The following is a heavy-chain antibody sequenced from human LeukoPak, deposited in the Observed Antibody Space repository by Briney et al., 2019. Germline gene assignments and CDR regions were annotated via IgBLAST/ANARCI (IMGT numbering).Heavy chain of an antibody. CDR3: ERAPFLHAYVWGSYRPMGYGWDV. V-gene: IGHV3-74*01. CDR2: INSDGSST. CDR1: GFTFSSYW. Sequence: WGSLRLSCAASGFTFSSYWTHWVRQAPGKGLVWVSRINSDGSSTSYADSVKGRFTISRDNAKNTLYLQMNSLRAEATAVYYCERAPFLHAYVWGSYRPMGYGWDVWGQGTTVTVSS. D-gene: IGHD3-16*02. J-gene: IGHJ6*02.